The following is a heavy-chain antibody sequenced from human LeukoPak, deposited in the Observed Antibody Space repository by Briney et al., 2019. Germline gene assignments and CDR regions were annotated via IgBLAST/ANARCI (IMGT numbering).Heavy chain of an antibody. D-gene: IGHD2-15*01. CDR3: ARSGCSGGSCYSQRGAFDI. CDR1: GFTLSSYA. J-gene: IGHJ3*02. V-gene: IGHV3-23*01. Sequence: PGGSLRLSCAASGFTLSSYAMSWVRQAPGKGLEWVSAISDSGNTYHADSVKGRFTISRDSSKNTLFLQMNRLRPEDTAVYYCARSGCSGGSCYSQRGAFDIWGQGTMVTVSS. CDR2: ISDSGNT.